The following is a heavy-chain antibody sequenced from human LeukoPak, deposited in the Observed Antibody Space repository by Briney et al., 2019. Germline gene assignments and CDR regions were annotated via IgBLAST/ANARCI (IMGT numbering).Heavy chain of an antibody. J-gene: IGHJ4*02. CDR1: GYTFTGYY. CDR2: INPSSGGT. D-gene: IGHD1-26*01. CDR3: ARGFSWELLDY. Sequence: ASVKVSCKASGYTFTGYYMHWVRQAPGQGLEWMGWINPSSGGTNYAQKFQGWVTMTRDTSISTAYMELSRLRSDDTAVYYCARGFSWELLDYWGQGTLVTVSS. V-gene: IGHV1-2*04.